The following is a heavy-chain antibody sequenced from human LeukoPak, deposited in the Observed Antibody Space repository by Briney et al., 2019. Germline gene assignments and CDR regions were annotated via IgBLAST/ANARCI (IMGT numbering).Heavy chain of an antibody. CDR2: ISYDAINE. Sequence: PGGSLRLSCAASGFTFSSYDMHWVRQAPGKGLEWVAGISYDAINEYYADSVKGRFTISRDNSKNTLYLQMNSLRPGDTAVYYCAKRGGGYCSGGNCVHDYFDYWGQGTLVTVSS. CDR1: GFTFSSYD. D-gene: IGHD2-15*01. J-gene: IGHJ4*02. CDR3: AKRGGGYCSGGNCVHDYFDY. V-gene: IGHV3-30*18.